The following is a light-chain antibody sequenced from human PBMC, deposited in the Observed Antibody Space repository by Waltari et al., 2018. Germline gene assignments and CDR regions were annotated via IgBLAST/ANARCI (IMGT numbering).Light chain of an antibody. J-gene: IGKJ1*01. V-gene: IGKV1-NL1*01. CDR3: QQYYTLPWK. CDR1: QAISNS. CDR2: GAS. Sequence: DIQMTQSPSSLSASVGDRVTITCRASQAISNSLAWYHQKAGQAPKVLLYGASRLESGVPSRFSGSGSGTDFTLTINSVQPEDFATFYCQQYYTLPWKFGQGTRVEI.